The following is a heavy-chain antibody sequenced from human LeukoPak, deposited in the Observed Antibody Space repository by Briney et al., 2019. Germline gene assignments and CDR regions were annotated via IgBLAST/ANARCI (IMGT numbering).Heavy chain of an antibody. CDR2: IRYDGISN. V-gene: IGHV3-30*02. J-gene: IGHJ4*02. CDR3: AKGGSSGDHAFDY. Sequence: GGSLRLSCAASGFTFSSYGMHWVRQAPGKGLEWVAFIRYDGISNFYADSVKGRFTISRDNSKNTLYLQMNSLRPEDTAVYYCAKGGSSGDHAFDYWGQGTLVTVSS. CDR1: GFTFSSYG. D-gene: IGHD2-21*02.